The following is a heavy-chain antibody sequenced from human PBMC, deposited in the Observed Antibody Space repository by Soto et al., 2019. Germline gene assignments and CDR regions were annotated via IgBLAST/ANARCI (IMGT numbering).Heavy chain of an antibody. Sequence: EVQLVESGGGLVQPGGSLRLSCAASGFTFSIYWMHWVRQAPGKGQVWVSRIDKAGSSARYADSVKGRFTISRDNAKNTVYLQMNSLRAEDTAVYYCTRVGGSVSGMDVWGQGTTVTVSS. CDR2: IDKAGSSA. CDR3: TRVGGSVSGMDV. CDR1: GFTFSIYW. D-gene: IGHD1-26*01. V-gene: IGHV3-74*01. J-gene: IGHJ6*02.